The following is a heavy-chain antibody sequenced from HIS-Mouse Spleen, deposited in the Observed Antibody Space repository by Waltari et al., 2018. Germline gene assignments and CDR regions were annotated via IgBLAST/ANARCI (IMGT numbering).Heavy chain of an antibody. CDR2: MNPNSGNT. J-gene: IGHJ4*02. D-gene: IGHD4-4*01. Sequence: QVQLVQSGAEVKKPGASVTVSCKASGYTFTSYDIPCVRQATGQGLEWMGWMNPNSGNTGYAQKFQGRVTMTRNTSISTAYMELSSLRSEDTAVYYCARGHDYSNYFDYWGQGTLVTVSS. CDR1: GYTFTSYD. CDR3: ARGHDYSNYFDY. V-gene: IGHV1-8*01.